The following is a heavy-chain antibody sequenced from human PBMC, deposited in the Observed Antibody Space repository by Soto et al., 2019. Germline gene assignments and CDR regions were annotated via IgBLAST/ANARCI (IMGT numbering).Heavy chain of an antibody. CDR1: GDTFNFYT. V-gene: IGHV1-69*02. CDR2: IIPMLGMS. CDR3: ATSEGSGSRPFDY. J-gene: IGHJ4*02. Sequence: QVQLVQSGAEVKKPGSSVKVSCKASGDTFNFYTISWVRQDPGQGLEWMGRIIPMLGMSNYEQKFQDRVTIIADKSTSTAYMQLSSLRSEDTAIYYGATSEGSGSRPFDYWGQGTLVTVSS. D-gene: IGHD3-10*01.